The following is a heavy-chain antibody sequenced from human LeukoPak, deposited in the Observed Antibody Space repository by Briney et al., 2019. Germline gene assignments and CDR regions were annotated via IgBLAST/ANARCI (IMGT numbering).Heavy chain of an antibody. CDR2: IIPIFGTA. J-gene: IGHJ6*02. D-gene: IGHD3-3*01. V-gene: IGHV1-69*13. Sequence: ASVKVSCKASGGTFSSYAISWVRQAPGQGLEWMGGIIPIFGTANYAQKFQGRVTITADESTSTAYMELSSLRSEDTAVYYCARWRFLEWSYYYYGMDVWGQGTTVTVSS. CDR1: GGTFSSYA. CDR3: ARWRFLEWSYYYYGMDV.